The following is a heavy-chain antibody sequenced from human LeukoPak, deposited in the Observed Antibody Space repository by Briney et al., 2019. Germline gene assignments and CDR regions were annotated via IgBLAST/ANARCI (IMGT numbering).Heavy chain of an antibody. CDR1: GFIFSDYH. V-gene: IGHV3-11*01. Sequence: PGGSLRLSCAASGFIFSDYHMNWIRQAPGKGLEWVSYISPGGDIIYFADYVKGRLTISRDNAKTSLFLQMNSLTAEDTAVFYCASGRDIAVAGPGGYFDYWGRGTLVTVPS. D-gene: IGHD6-19*01. CDR3: ASGRDIAVAGPGGYFDY. J-gene: IGHJ4*02. CDR2: ISPGGDII.